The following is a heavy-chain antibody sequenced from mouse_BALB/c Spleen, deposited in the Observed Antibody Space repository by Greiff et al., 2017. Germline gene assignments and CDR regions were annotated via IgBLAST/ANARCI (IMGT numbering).Heavy chain of an antibody. J-gene: IGHJ3*01. V-gene: IGHV1-82*01. D-gene: IGHD4-1*01. CDR1: GYAFSSSW. Sequence: VQLQQSGPELVKPGASVKISCKASGYAFSSSWMNWVKQRPGQGLEWIGRIYPGDGDTNYNGKFKGKATLTADKSSSTAYMQLSSLTSVDSAVYFCARSGDSFAYWGQGTLVTVSA. CDR3: ARSGDSFAY. CDR2: IYPGDGDT.